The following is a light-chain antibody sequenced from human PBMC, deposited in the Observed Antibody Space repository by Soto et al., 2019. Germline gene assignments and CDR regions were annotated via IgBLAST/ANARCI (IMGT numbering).Light chain of an antibody. V-gene: IGKV3-15*01. CDR3: QQYDTWPSIT. Sequence: EIVMTQSPATLSVSPGEGATLSCRASQSVGTNLAWYQQKAGQAPRLLIYGASTRATGVSDRFSGSGSGTEYTLTISSLQSEDFAVYYCQQYDTWPSITFGQGTRLEIK. J-gene: IGKJ5*01. CDR1: QSVGTN. CDR2: GAS.